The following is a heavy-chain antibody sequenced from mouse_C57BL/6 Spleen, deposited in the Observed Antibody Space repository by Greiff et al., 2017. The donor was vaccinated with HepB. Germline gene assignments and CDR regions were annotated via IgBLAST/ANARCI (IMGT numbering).Heavy chain of an antibody. CDR3: TRDRGDY. CDR1: GFTFSSYA. V-gene: IGHV5-9-1*02. Sequence: EVQLVESGEGLVKPGGSLKLSCAASGFTFSSYAMSGVRQTPEKRLEWVAYISSGGDYIYYADTVKGRFTISRDNARNTLYLKMSRLKSEDTAMYYCTRDRGDYWGQGTTLTVSS. CDR2: ISSGGDYI. J-gene: IGHJ2*01.